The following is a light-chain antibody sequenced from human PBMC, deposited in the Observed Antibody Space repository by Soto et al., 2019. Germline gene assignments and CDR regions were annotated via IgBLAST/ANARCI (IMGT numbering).Light chain of an antibody. J-gene: IGLJ7*01. CDR1: SSNIGNNY. CDR2: DNN. CDR3: GTWDSSRSAAV. Sequence: QSVLTQPPSVSAAPGQTVTISCSGSSSNIGNNYLSWYQQLPGTAPKLLIYDNNKRPSGIPDRFSGSKSGTSATLGITGRQTGDEADYYCGTWDSSRSAAVFGGGTQLTVL. V-gene: IGLV1-51*01.